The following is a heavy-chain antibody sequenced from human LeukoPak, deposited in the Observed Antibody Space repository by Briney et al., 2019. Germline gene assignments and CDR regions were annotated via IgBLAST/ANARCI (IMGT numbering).Heavy chain of an antibody. CDR2: ISSSSSYI. J-gene: IGHJ4*02. Sequence: GGSLRLSCAASGFTFSSYSMNWVRQAPGKGLEWVSSISSSSSYIYYADSVKGRFTISRDNAKNSLYLQMNSLRAEDTAVYYCAKNYDFWSGYSVDYWGQGTLSPSPQ. CDR3: AKNYDFWSGYSVDY. CDR1: GFTFSSYS. D-gene: IGHD3-3*01. V-gene: IGHV3-21*01.